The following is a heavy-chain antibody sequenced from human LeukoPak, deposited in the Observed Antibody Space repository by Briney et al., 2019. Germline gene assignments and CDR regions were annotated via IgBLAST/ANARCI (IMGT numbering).Heavy chain of an antibody. CDR3: ARAYTSWSFDY. D-gene: IGHD2-2*02. V-gene: IGHV4-59*01. CDR1: GVSITTYY. CDR2: IYYSGDT. Sequence: PSETLSLTCTVSGVSITTYYWSWIRQPPGKGLEWIGFIYYSGDTNYNPSLKSRVTISVDTSKNQFSLKLSSVTAADTAVYYCARAYTSWSFDYWGQGTLVTVSS. J-gene: IGHJ4*02.